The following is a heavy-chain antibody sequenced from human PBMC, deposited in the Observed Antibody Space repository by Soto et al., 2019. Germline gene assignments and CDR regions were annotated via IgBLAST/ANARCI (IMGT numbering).Heavy chain of an antibody. D-gene: IGHD3-9*01. CDR1: GGSISSYY. V-gene: IGHV4-59*01. J-gene: IGHJ4*02. Sequence: SETLSLTCIVSGGSISSYYWSWIRQPPGKGLEWIGYIYYSGSTNYNPSLKSRVTISVDTSKNQFSLKLSSVTAADTAVYYCARVKSGRLVFWGQGTLVTVSS. CDR3: ARVKSGRLVF. CDR2: IYYSGST.